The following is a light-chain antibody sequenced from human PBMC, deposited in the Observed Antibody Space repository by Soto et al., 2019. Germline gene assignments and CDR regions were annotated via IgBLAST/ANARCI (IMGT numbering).Light chain of an antibody. J-gene: IGLJ1*01. CDR2: EVS. Sequence: QSVLTQPPSASGSPGQSVTVSCTGTSSDVGSYNYVSWYQQHPGKAPKLMIYEVSKRPSGVPDRFSGSKSGFTASLTVSGLQAEDEADYYCSSYAGSNNPYVFGTGTKVPVL. CDR3: SSYAGSNNPYV. V-gene: IGLV2-8*01. CDR1: SSDVGSYNY.